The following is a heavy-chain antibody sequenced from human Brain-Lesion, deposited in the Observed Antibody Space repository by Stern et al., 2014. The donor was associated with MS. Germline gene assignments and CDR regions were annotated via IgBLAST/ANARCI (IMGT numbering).Heavy chain of an antibody. J-gene: IGHJ4*02. V-gene: IGHV4-61*02. CDR2: IYSSGST. Sequence: QLQLQESGPGLVKPSQTLSLTCIVSGGSISSGSFYWNWIRQPAGRGLEWIGRIYSSGSTNYNPYLKSRVTISGAPPKNQFSLSLISMPAADTAIYYCARETGGYTYGDTDFFDYWGQGALVTVSS. CDR1: GGSISSGSFY. CDR3: ARETGGYTYGDTDFFDY. D-gene: IGHD5-12*01.